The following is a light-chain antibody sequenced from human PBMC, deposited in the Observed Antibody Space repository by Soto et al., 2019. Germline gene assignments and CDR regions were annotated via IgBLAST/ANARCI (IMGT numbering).Light chain of an antibody. CDR3: QQYNSYSRT. J-gene: IGKJ1*01. CDR1: QSISSW. CDR2: DAS. Sequence: IQMTQTPSTLSASLGDRVTITCRASQSISSWLAWYRQKPGKAPKLLIYDASSLESGVPSRFSGSGSGTEFTLTISSLQPDDFATYYCQQYNSYSRTFGQGTKV. V-gene: IGKV1-5*01.